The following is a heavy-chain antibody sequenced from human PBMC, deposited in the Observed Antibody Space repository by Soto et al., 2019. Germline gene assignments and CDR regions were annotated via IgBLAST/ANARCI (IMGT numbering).Heavy chain of an antibody. Sequence: EVQLVESGGGLVQPGRSLRLSCAASGFTFDDYAMQWVRQAPGKGLEWVSGISWNSGSIGYADSVKGRFTISRDNAKNSLYLQMNSLRAEDTALYYCAKDRRIAVAGPPLCDYWGQGTLVTVSS. J-gene: IGHJ4*02. CDR1: GFTFDDYA. CDR3: AKDRRIAVAGPPLCDY. CDR2: ISWNSGSI. V-gene: IGHV3-9*01. D-gene: IGHD6-19*01.